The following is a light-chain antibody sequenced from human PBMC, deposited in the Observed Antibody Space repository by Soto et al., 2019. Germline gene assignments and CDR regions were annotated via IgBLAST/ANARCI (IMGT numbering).Light chain of an antibody. J-gene: IGLJ1*01. V-gene: IGLV2-23*02. CDR3: CSYAGSSTYV. Sequence: QSVLTQPASVSGSPGQSITISCTGTSSDVGSYNLVSWYQQHPGKAPKLMIYEVSKRPSGVSNRFSGSKSGNTASLTISGLQAEDEADYYCCSYAGSSTYVFGTGPKLIVL. CDR2: EVS. CDR1: SSDVGSYNL.